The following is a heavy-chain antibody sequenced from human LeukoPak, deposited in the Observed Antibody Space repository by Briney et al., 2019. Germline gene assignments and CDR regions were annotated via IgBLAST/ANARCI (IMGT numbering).Heavy chain of an antibody. CDR2: IYSGGST. CDR1: GFTVSSNY. D-gene: IGHD5-18*01. J-gene: IGHJ6*03. V-gene: IGHV3-66*02. CDR3: AMGDVDTATYMDV. Sequence: GGSLRLSCAASGFTVSSNYVSWVRQAPGKGPGWVSVIYSGGSTYYADSVKGRFTISRDNSKNTLYLQMNGLRAEDTAVYYCAMGDVDTATYMDVWGKGTTVTVSS.